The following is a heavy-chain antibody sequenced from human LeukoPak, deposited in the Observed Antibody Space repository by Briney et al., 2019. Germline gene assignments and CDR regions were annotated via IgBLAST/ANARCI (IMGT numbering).Heavy chain of an antibody. V-gene: IGHV3-30-3*01. J-gene: IGHJ5*02. CDR3: ARENIGYTNWFDP. CDR1: GFTFSSYA. D-gene: IGHD2/OR15-2a*01. Sequence: GGSLRLSCSASGFTFSSYAMHWVRQAPGKGLEWVAVISYDGSNKYYADSVKGRFTISRDNSKNTLYLRMNSLRAEDTAVYYCARENIGYTNWFDPWGQGTLVTVSS. CDR2: ISYDGSNK.